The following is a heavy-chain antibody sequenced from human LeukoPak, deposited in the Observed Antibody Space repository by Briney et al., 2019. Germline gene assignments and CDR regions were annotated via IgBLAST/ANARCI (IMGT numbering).Heavy chain of an antibody. CDR2: INHSGST. V-gene: IGHV4-34*01. Sequence: SETLSLTCAVYGGSFSGYYWSWIRQPPGKGLEWIGEINHSGSTNYNPSLKSRVTISVDTSKNQFSLKLSSVTAADTAVYYCARLNLAAGDYWGQGTLVTVSS. CDR1: GGSFSGYY. CDR3: ARLNLAAGDY. J-gene: IGHJ4*02. D-gene: IGHD6-13*01.